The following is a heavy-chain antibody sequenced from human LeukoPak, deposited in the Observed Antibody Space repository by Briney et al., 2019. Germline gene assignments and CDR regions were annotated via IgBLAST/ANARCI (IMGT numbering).Heavy chain of an antibody. Sequence: ASVNVSCKASGGTFSSYAISWVRQAPGQGLEWMGGIIPIFGTANYAQKFQGRVTIIADESTSTAYMELSSLRSEDTAVYYCARGSSGWFIFYYFDYWGQGTLVTVSS. CDR1: GGTFSSYA. D-gene: IGHD6-19*01. J-gene: IGHJ4*02. CDR2: IIPIFGTA. V-gene: IGHV1-69*13. CDR3: ARGSSGWFIFYYFDY.